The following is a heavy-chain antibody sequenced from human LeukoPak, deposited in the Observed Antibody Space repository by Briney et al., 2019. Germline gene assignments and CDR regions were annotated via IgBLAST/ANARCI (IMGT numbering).Heavy chain of an antibody. CDR2: ISSSSSYI. J-gene: IGHJ4*02. CDR3: ARVGYCSSTSCEYYFDY. CDR1: GFTFSSYS. V-gene: IGHV3-21*01. Sequence: GGSLRLSCAASGFTFSSYSMNWVRQAPGKGLEWVSSISSSSSYIYYADSVKGRFTISRDNAKNSLYLQMNSLRAEDTAVYYCARVGYCSSTSCEYYFDYWGQGTLVTVSS. D-gene: IGHD2-2*01.